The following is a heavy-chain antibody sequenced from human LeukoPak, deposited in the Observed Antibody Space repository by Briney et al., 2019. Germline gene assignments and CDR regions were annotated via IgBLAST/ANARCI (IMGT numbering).Heavy chain of an antibody. Sequence: GGSLRLSCTVSGFTVSSNSMSWVRQAPGKGLEWVSFIYSDNTHYSDSVKGRFTISRDNSKNTLYLQMNSLRAEDTAVYYCASGGYRYYFDYWGQGTLVTVSS. J-gene: IGHJ4*02. CDR2: IYSDNT. V-gene: IGHV3-53*01. D-gene: IGHD3-22*01. CDR1: GFTVSSNS. CDR3: ASGGYRYYFDY.